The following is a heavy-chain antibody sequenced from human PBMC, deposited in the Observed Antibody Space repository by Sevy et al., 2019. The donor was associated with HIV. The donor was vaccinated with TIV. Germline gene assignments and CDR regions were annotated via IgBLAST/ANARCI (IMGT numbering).Heavy chain of an antibody. CDR1: GFTFSDYG. J-gene: IGHJ4*02. V-gene: IGHV3-33*01. CDR3: AGDKLLRVMGTMVRGALSYYFDY. D-gene: IGHD3-10*01. CDR2: IWYDGINK. Sequence: GESLKISCAASGFTFSDYGIHWVRQAPGKGPEWVAVIWYDGINKYYVESVKGRFTISRYNSFNTVYLQMNSQRAEDTAVYYCAGDKLLRVMGTMVRGALSYYFDYWGQGTLVTVSS.